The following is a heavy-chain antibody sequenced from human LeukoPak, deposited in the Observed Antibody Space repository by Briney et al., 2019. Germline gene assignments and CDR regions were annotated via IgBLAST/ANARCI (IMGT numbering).Heavy chain of an antibody. CDR3: ARDFEDVGYFDY. CDR1: GFTFSSYA. Sequence: GGSLRLSCAASGFTFSSYAMHWVRQAPGKGLEWVAVISYDGSNKYYADSVKGRFTISRDNSKNTLYLQMNNLRAEDTAVYYCARDFEDVGYFDYWGQGTLVTVSS. CDR2: ISYDGSNK. D-gene: IGHD3-9*01. V-gene: IGHV3-30-3*01. J-gene: IGHJ4*02.